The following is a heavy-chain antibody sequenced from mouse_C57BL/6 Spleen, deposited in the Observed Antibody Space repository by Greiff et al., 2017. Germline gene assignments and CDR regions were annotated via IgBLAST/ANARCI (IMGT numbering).Heavy chain of an antibody. V-gene: IGHV1-39*01. CDR2: INPNYGTT. CDR3: ARNRVSAMDY. CDR1: GYSFTDYY. J-gene: IGHJ4*01. Sequence: EVQLQQSGPELVKPGASVKISCKASGYSFTDYYLNWVKQSNGKSLEWIGVINPNYGTTSYNKKFKGKATFTVDQSSSTAYMQLNSLTSEDSAVXYCARNRVSAMDYWGQGTSVTVSS.